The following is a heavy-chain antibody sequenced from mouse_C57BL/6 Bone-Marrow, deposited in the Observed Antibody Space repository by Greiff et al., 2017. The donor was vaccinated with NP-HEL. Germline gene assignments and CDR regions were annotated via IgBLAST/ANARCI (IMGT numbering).Heavy chain of an antibody. Sequence: QVQLQQSGAELVKPGASVKMSCKASGYTFTSYWITWVKQRPGQGLEWIGDIYPGSGSTNYNEKFKSKATLTVDTSSSTAYMQLSSLTSEDSAVYYCARSVYYGSSFDYWGQGTTLTVSS. CDR3: ARSVYYGSSFDY. D-gene: IGHD1-1*01. V-gene: IGHV1-55*01. J-gene: IGHJ2*01. CDR2: IYPGSGST. CDR1: GYTFTSYW.